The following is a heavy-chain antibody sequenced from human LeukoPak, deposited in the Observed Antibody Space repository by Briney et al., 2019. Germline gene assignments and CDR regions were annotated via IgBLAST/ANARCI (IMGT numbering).Heavy chain of an antibody. D-gene: IGHD3-10*01. V-gene: IGHV3-53*05. CDR2: IYSGGST. J-gene: IGHJ3*02. CDR3: ARKLWFGELSHAFDI. CDR1: GFTVSSNY. Sequence: GGSLRLSFAASGFTVSSNYMSWVRQAPGKGLEWVSVIYSGGSTYYADSVKGRFTISRDNSKNTLYLQMNSLRAEDTAVYYCARKLWFGELSHAFDIWGQGTMVTVSS.